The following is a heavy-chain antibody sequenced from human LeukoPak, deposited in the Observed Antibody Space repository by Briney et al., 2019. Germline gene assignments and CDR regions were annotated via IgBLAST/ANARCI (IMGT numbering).Heavy chain of an antibody. Sequence: GRSLRLSCAASGFTFSSYAMHWVRQAPGKGLEWVAVISYDGSNKYYADSVKGRFTISRDNSKNTLYLQMNSLRAEDTAVYYCARDRVPAAILTMVFLDYWGQGTLVTVSS. V-gene: IGHV3-30-3*01. CDR3: ARDRVPAAILTMVFLDY. J-gene: IGHJ4*02. D-gene: IGHD2-2*02. CDR2: ISYDGSNK. CDR1: GFTFSSYA.